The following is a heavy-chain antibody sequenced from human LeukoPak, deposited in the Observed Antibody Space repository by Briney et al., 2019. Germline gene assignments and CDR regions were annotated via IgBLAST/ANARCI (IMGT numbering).Heavy chain of an antibody. Sequence: GRSLRLSCAGSGVTFSSYGMHWVRQAPGEGLEWVAVILYEGRNKYYEDPVKGRFTFSKNNSKKTLFLQMNSLRSEDTAVYYCAKDVDPFGSGPCGEGFDYWGQGTLVTVSS. CDR3: AKDVDPFGSGPCGEGFDY. J-gene: IGHJ4*02. CDR2: ILYEGRNK. D-gene: IGHD3-10*01. V-gene: IGHV3-30*18. CDR1: GVTFSSYG.